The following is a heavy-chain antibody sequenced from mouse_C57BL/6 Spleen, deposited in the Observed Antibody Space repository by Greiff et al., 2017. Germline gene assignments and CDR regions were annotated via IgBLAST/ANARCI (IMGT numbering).Heavy chain of an antibody. CDR1: GFTFSDYG. CDR2: ISSGSSTN. J-gene: IGHJ4*01. Sequence: EVQLVESGAGLVKPGGSLKLSCAASGFTFSDYGMHWVRQAPEQGLEWVAYISSGSSTNYYADTVKGRFTISGDNAKNTLFLQMTSLRSEDTAMYYCARTGTYYAMDYWGQGTSVTVSS. CDR3: ARTGTYYAMDY. V-gene: IGHV5-17*01. D-gene: IGHD4-1*01.